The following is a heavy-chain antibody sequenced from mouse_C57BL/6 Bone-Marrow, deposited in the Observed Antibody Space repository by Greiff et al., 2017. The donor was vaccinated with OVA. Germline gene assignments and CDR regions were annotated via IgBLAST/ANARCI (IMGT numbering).Heavy chain of an antibody. CDR2: IYPRDGST. CDR3: ARHEEGGPHWYFDV. J-gene: IGHJ1*03. D-gene: IGHD3-3*01. Sequence: VQLQQSDAELVKPGASVKISCKVSGYTFTDHTIHWMKQRPEQGLEWIGYIYPRDGSTKYNEKFKGKATLTADKSSSTVYMELSRLTSEDSAVYFCARHEEGGPHWYFDVWGTGTTVTVSS. CDR1: GYTFTDHT. V-gene: IGHV1-78*01.